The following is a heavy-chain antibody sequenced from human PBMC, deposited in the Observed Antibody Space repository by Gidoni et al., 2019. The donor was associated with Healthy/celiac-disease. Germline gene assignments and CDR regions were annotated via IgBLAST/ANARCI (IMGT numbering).Heavy chain of an antibody. CDR3: ARDRRIITMGRGVITSLYYFDY. V-gene: IGHV4-39*07. J-gene: IGHJ4*02. D-gene: IGHD3-10*01. CDR2: IYYSGST. Sequence: QLQLQESSPGLVSPSETLSLTCTVSGGFISSSSYYWGWIRQPPGKGMEWIGSIYYSGSTYYNPSHKSRVTISVDTSKNQFPLKLSSVTAADTAVYYCARDRRIITMGRGVITSLYYFDYWGQGTLVTVSS. CDR1: GGFISSSSYY.